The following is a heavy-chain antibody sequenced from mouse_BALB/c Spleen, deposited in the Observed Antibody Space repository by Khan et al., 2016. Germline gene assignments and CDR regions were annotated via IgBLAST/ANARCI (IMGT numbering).Heavy chain of an antibody. D-gene: IGHD2-1*01. Sequence: QIQLVQSGPELKKPGETVKISCKASGYTFPPYGMNWVKQAPGKGLKWMGWINTNTGEPTYAEECTGRFAFSLETSASTAYLQINNLKNEDTDTYFCARWDGNFSLFDYWGQGTTLTVSA. CDR3: ARWDGNFSLFDY. CDR1: GYTFPPYG. J-gene: IGHJ2*01. CDR2: INTNTGEP. V-gene: IGHV9-3*02.